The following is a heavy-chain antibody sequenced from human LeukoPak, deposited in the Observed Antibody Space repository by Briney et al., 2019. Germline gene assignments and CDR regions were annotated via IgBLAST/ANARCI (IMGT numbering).Heavy chain of an antibody. V-gene: IGHV1-46*01. J-gene: IGHJ4*02. D-gene: IGHD3-22*01. Sequence: ASVKVSCKASGYTFSNYGISWVRQAPGQGLEWMGIINPSGGSTSYAQKFQGRVTMTRDTSTSTVYMELSSLRSEDTAVYYCARDKGYYDSSETDYWGQGTLVTVSS. CDR2: INPSGGST. CDR1: GYTFSNYG. CDR3: ARDKGYYDSSETDY.